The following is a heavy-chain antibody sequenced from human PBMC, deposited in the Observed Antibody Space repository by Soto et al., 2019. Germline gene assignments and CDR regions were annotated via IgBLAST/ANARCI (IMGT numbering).Heavy chain of an antibody. Sequence: GGSLRLSCAASGLTFSSYGMHWVRQAPGKGPEWVAAISYDGSNKNYADSVKGRFTISRDNSKNTVYLQMNSLRAEDTAVYYCAKDGLYSSGWPDSYFDYWGQGTLVTVSS. J-gene: IGHJ4*02. CDR2: ISYDGSNK. D-gene: IGHD6-19*01. V-gene: IGHV3-30*18. CDR1: GLTFSSYG. CDR3: AKDGLYSSGWPDSYFDY.